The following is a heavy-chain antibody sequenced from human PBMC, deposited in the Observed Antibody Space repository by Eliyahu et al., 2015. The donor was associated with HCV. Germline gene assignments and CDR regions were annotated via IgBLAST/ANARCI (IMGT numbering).Heavy chain of an antibody. Sequence: QVQLQESGPGLVKPSETLSLTCTVSGGSITSYYWSWIRQPPGKGLEWIGYIHYSGSTNSNPSLKXPVTISVDTSKNQFSLNLTSVTAADTAVYYCASGGGGIAVTGTGGWFDPWGQGTLVTVSS. CDR1: GGSITSYY. CDR2: IHYSGST. J-gene: IGHJ5*02. D-gene: IGHD6-19*01. CDR3: ASGGGGIAVTGTGGWFDP. V-gene: IGHV4-59*01.